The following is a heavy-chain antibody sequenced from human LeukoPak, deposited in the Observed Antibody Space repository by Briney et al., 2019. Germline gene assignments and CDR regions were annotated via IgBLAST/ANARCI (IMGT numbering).Heavy chain of an antibody. D-gene: IGHD3-22*01. CDR1: GFTFSSYG. CDR2: ISYDGSNK. V-gene: IGHV3-30*03. Sequence: PGGSLGLSCAASGFTFSSYGMLWVRQAPGKGLVWVAVISYDGSNKYYANSVKGRFTISRDNSKNTLYLQMNSLRAEDTAVYYCARVADHYDSSGYPYDAFDIWGQGTMVTVSS. CDR3: ARVADHYDSSGYPYDAFDI. J-gene: IGHJ3*02.